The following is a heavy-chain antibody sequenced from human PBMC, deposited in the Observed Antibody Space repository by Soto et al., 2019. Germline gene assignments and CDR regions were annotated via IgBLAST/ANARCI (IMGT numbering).Heavy chain of an antibody. J-gene: IGHJ4*02. Sequence: SETLSLTCIVSGGSITSYHWSWIRQFPVNGLEWIAYTSYTGNTNYNPSLQSRVAISMDTSKNQLSLKLTSMTAGDYDLLTFDHWGPGTLVTVSS. V-gene: IGHV4-59*03. D-gene: IGHD1-1*01. CDR3: DH. CDR2: TSYTGNT. CDR1: GGSITSYH.